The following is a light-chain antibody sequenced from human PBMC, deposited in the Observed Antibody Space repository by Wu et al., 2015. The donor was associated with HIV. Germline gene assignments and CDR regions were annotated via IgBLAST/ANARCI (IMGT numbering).Light chain of an antibody. CDR2: GAS. V-gene: IGKV3D-15*02. Sequence: EIVMTQSPATLSVSPGERATLSCRASQSVSSNLAWYQQKPGQAPRLLIYGASTRAAGIPDRFSGSGSGTDFSLTIRRLEPEDFAVYYCQQYNSSPYNFGQGTKLEIK. CDR3: QQYNSSPYN. CDR1: QSVSSN. J-gene: IGKJ2*01.